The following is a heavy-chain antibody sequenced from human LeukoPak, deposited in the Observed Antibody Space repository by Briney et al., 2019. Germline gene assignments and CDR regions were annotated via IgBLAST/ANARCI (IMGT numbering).Heavy chain of an antibody. CDR2: ISGIGDNT. CDR1: GSTFTNFA. J-gene: IGHJ4*02. D-gene: IGHD6-6*01. CDR3: GKDAISSLAVRRFDL. V-gene: IGHV3-23*01. Sequence: GASLRLSCEASGSTFTNFAMAWVRQAPGRGLEWVACISGIGDNTFHTDSVNGRFTVSRDHSMNTLFFFMTSLRAQDSALYFCGKDAISSLAVRRFDLWGQGTLVSVSS.